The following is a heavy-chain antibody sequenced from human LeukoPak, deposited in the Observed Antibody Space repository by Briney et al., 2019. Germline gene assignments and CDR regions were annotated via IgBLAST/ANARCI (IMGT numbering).Heavy chain of an antibody. V-gene: IGHV1-2*06. Sequence: ASVKVSCKASGYTFTGYYMYWVRQAPGQGLEWMGRINPNIGATNYEQKFEGRVSLTRDTSISTAYMELTRLTSDDPAVYFCVRGGESSSWSYFDYWGQGTLVTVSS. CDR1: GYTFTGYY. CDR2: INPNIGAT. CDR3: VRGGESSSWSYFDY. D-gene: IGHD6-13*01. J-gene: IGHJ4*02.